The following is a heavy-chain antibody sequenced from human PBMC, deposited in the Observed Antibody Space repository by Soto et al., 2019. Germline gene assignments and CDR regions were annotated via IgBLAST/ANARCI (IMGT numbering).Heavy chain of an antibody. J-gene: IGHJ6*02. Sequence: GGSLRLSCAASGFTFSSYWMSWVRQAPGKGLEWVVNIKQDGSEKYYVDSVKGRFTISRDNAKNSLYLQMNSLRAEDTAVYYCARDLRYDSSGYYSYYYGMDVWGQGTTVTV. CDR3: ARDLRYDSSGYYSYYYGMDV. V-gene: IGHV3-7*05. CDR2: IKQDGSEK. CDR1: GFTFSSYW. D-gene: IGHD3-22*01.